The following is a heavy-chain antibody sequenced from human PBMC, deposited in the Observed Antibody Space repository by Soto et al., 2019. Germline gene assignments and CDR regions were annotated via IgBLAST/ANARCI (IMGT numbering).Heavy chain of an antibody. D-gene: IGHD3-22*01. V-gene: IGHV3-23*01. CDR3: AKDTREYYYDSSGYPLGMDV. Sequence: EVQLLESGGGLVQPGGSLRPSCAASGFTFSSYAMSWVRQAPGKGLEWVSAISGSGGSTYYADSVKGRFTISRDNSKNTLYLQMNSLRAEDTAVYYCAKDTREYYYDSSGYPLGMDVWGQGTTVTVSS. J-gene: IGHJ6*02. CDR1: GFTFSSYA. CDR2: ISGSGGST.